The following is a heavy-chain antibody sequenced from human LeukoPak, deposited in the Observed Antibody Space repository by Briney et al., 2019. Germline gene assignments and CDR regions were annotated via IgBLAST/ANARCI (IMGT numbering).Heavy chain of an antibody. V-gene: IGHV4-4*07. Sequence: SETLSPTCTVSGGSISSYYWSWIRQPAGKGLEWIGRIYTSGSTNYNPSLKSRVTISVDKSKNQFSLKLSSVTAADTAVYYCAKASIAAAGWFDPWGQGTLVTVSS. CDR2: IYTSGST. CDR1: GGSISSYY. CDR3: AKASIAAAGWFDP. J-gene: IGHJ5*02. D-gene: IGHD6-13*01.